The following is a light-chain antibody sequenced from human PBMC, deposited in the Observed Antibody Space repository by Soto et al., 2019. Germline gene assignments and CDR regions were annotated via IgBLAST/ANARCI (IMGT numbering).Light chain of an antibody. CDR1: TGDVGYYNY. V-gene: IGLV2-14*01. J-gene: IGLJ1*01. Sequence: QSALTHPASVSGSPGQSITISCTGTTGDVGYYNYVSWYQQHPGKAPKLIIHEVMNRPSGVSHRFSGSKSGNTASLTISGLQAEDEADYYCTSYTSNSTLLFGGGTKVTVL. CDR2: EVM. CDR3: TSYTSNSTLL.